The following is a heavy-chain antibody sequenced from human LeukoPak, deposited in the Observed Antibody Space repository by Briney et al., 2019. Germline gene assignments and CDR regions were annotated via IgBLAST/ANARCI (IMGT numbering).Heavy chain of an antibody. V-gene: IGHV3-21*01. D-gene: IGHD6-13*01. Sequence: GSLRLSCAASGFTFSSYSMSWVRQAPGKGLEWVSSISSSSSYIYYADSVKGRFTISRDNAKNTLSLQMNSLRAEDTAVYYCAKELYSTTWYDYWGQGTLVTVSS. CDR3: AKELYSTTWYDY. CDR1: GFTFSSYS. J-gene: IGHJ4*02. CDR2: ISSSSSYI.